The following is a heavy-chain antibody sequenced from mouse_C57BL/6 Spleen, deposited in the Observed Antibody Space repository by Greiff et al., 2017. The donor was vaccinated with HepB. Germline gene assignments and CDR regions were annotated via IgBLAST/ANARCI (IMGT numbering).Heavy chain of an antibody. D-gene: IGHD1-1*01. V-gene: IGHV5-17*01. J-gene: IGHJ1*03. CDR3: AREDGSSYGWYFDV. Sequence: EVKLMESGGGLVKPGGSLKLSCAASGFTFSDYGMHWVRQAPEKGLEWVAYISSGSSTIYYADTVKGRFTISRDNAKNTLFLQMTSLRSEDTAMYYCAREDGSSYGWYFDVWGTGTTVTVSS. CDR1: GFTFSDYG. CDR2: ISSGSSTI.